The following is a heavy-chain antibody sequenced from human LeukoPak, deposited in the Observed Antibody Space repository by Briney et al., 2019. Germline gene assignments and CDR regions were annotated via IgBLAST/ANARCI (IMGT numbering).Heavy chain of an antibody. V-gene: IGHV4-59*11. CDR2: IYYSGSI. J-gene: IGHJ4*02. D-gene: IGHD1-1*01. CDR3: ARDGNAL. Sequence: SETLSLTCTVSGDSISSHYWSWIRQPPGKGLEWIGYIYYSGSINYNSSLKSRVTISIDTSKNQFSLKLRSVTAADTAVYYCARDGNALWGQGTLVTVSS. CDR1: GDSISSHY.